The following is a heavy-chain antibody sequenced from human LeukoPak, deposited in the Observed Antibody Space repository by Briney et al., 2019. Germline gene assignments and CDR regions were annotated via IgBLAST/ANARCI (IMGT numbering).Heavy chain of an antibody. CDR1: GGTFSSYA. CDR3: AAVVPAVMGYFDY. CDR2: IIPIFGTA. D-gene: IGHD2-2*01. J-gene: IGHJ4*02. Sequence: GSSVTVSCKASGGTFSSYAISWVRQAPGQGLEWMGGIIPIFGTANYAQKFQGRVTITADESTSTAYMELSSLRSEDTAVYYCAAVVPAVMGYFDYWGQGTLVTVSS. V-gene: IGHV1-69*01.